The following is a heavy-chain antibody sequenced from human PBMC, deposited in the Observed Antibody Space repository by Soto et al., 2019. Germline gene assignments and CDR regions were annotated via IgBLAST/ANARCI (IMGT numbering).Heavy chain of an antibody. D-gene: IGHD5-18*01. J-gene: IGHJ4*02. CDR3: VRGNGYTYGPFDN. Sequence: QVQLVESGGGVVQPGRSLRLSCAASGFSFESYGMHWVRQAPGKGLEWVAAIWFDGSDRKYVDYVKGRFTISRDNSKNTVFLQMTRLSAEDTAVYYCVRGNGYTYGPFDNWGQGTLVTVSS. CDR2: IWFDGSDR. V-gene: IGHV3-33*01. CDR1: GFSFESYG.